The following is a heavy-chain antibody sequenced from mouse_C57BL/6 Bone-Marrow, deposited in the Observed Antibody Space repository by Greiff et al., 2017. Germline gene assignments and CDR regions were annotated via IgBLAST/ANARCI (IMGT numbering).Heavy chain of an antibody. J-gene: IGHJ4*01. V-gene: IGHV5-17*01. CDR1: GFTFSDYG. CDR2: ISSGSSTI. D-gene: IGHD2-2*01. CDR3: ARGGYPHYYAMDY. Sequence: EVKLMESGGGLVKPGGSLKLSCAASGFTFSDYGMHWVRQAPEKGLEWVAYISSGSSTIYYADTVKGRFTISRGNAKNTLFLQMTSLRSEDTAMYYCARGGYPHYYAMDYWGQGTSVTVSS.